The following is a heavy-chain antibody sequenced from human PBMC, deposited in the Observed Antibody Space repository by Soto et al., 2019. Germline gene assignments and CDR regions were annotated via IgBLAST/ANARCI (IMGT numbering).Heavy chain of an antibody. CDR2: ISTYSGDT. J-gene: IGHJ5*02. CDR1: GYTFFTYD. V-gene: IGHV1-18*01. Sequence: ASVKVSCKASGYTFFTYDISWVREAPGQGLEWMGWISTYSGDTKYAQKFQGRVTMTTDTSTTTAYLELRSLRSDDTAVYYCARHHGPTTSENWFDPWGQGTLVTVSS. CDR3: ARHHGPTTSENWFDP. D-gene: IGHD5-12*01.